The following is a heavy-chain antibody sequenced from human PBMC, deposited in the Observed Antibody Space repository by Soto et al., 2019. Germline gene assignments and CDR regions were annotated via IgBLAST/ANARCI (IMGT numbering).Heavy chain of an antibody. Sequence: GESLKISCAASGFTFSSYSMNWVRQAPGKGLEWVSSISSSSSYIYYADSVKGRFTISRDNAKNSLYLQMNSLRSEDTAVYYCARVGRKAMVTNAFDIWGQGTMVTVSS. CDR3: ARVGRKAMVTNAFDI. CDR1: GFTFSSYS. J-gene: IGHJ3*02. D-gene: IGHD5-18*01. CDR2: ISSSSSYI. V-gene: IGHV3-21*01.